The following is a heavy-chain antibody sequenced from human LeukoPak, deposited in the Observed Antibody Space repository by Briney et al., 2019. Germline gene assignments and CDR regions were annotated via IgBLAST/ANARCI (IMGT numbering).Heavy chain of an antibody. D-gene: IGHD1-7*01. CDR2: INPSGGST. CDR3: ARGWNSNAFDI. CDR1: GYTFTSYY. J-gene: IGHJ3*02. Sequence: ASVKVSGKASGYTFTSYYMHWVRQAPGQGLEWMGIINPSGGSTSYAQKFLGRVTMTRDTSTSTVYMELISLRSEDTAVYYCARGWNSNAFDIWGQGTMVTVSS. V-gene: IGHV1-46*01.